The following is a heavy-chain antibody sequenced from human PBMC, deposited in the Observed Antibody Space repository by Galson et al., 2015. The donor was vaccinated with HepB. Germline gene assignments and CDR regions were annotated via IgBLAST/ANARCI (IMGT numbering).Heavy chain of an antibody. CDR1: GGSFSGYY. CDR3: AREGTTLGGFGIAAAGTFDH. Sequence: LSLTCAVYGGSFSGYYWSWIRQPPGKGLEWIGEINHSGSTNYNPSLKSRVTISVDTSKNQFSLKLSSVTAADTAVYYCAREGTTLGGFGIAAAGTFDHWGQGTLVTVSS. CDR2: INHSGST. D-gene: IGHD6-13*01. V-gene: IGHV4-34*01. J-gene: IGHJ4*02.